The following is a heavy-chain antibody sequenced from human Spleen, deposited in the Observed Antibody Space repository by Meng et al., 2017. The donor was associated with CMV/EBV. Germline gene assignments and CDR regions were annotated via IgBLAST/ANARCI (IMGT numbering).Heavy chain of an antibody. V-gene: IGHV3-23*01. CDR3: AGDPKYYDY. Sequence: GESLKISCAASGFTFSSYAMSWVRQAPGQGLEWVSGISGSSHSPYYIDSVKGRFTLSRDNSKNNLYLQMNSLRVEDSAVYFCAGDPKYYDYWGQGTLVTVSS. CDR2: ISGSSHSP. J-gene: IGHJ4*02. CDR1: GFTFSSYA.